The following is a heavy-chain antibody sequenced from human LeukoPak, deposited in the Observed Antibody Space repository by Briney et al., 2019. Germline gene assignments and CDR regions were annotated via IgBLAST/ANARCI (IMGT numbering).Heavy chain of an antibody. Sequence: PSETLSLTFTVSGGSISSSSYYWGWIRQPPGKGLEWMGSIYYSGSTYYNPSLKSRVTISVDTSKNQFSLKLSSVTAADTAVYYCARHSPVISYKYYFDYWGQGTLVTVSS. J-gene: IGHJ4*02. CDR3: ARHSPVISYKYYFDY. CDR2: IYYSGST. D-gene: IGHD5-24*01. CDR1: GGSISSSSYY. V-gene: IGHV4-39*01.